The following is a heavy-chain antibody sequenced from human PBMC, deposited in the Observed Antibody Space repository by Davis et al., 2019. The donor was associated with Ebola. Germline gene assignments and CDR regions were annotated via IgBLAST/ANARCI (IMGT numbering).Heavy chain of an antibody. V-gene: IGHV4-59*01. CDR1: GGSISSYY. D-gene: IGHD3-22*01. CDR2: IYSSGST. J-gene: IGHJ5*02. CDR3: ARARGSGYYFGSSWFDP. Sequence: MPSETLSLTCTVSGGSISSYYWSWIRQPPGKGLEWIGYIYSSGSTNYNPSLKSRVTISVDTSKNQFSLKLSSVTAADTAVYYCARARGSGYYFGSSWFDPWGQGTLVTVSS.